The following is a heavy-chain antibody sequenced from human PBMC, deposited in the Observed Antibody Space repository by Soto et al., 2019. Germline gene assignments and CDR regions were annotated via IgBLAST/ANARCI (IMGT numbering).Heavy chain of an antibody. J-gene: IGHJ3*02. Sequence: PSETLSLTCTVSGYSITSGYYWGWIRQPPGKGLEWIGSIYHSGSTYYNPSLKSRVTISVDTSNNQFSLKLSSVTAAETAVYYCARDSYGGNSDFDIWGQGTMFTVSS. D-gene: IGHD4-17*01. CDR2: IYHSGST. CDR1: GYSITSGYY. V-gene: IGHV4-38-2*02. CDR3: ARDSYGGNSDFDI.